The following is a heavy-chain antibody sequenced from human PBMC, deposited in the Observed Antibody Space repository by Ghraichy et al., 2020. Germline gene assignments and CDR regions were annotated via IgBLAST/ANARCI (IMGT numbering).Heavy chain of an antibody. J-gene: IGHJ4*02. CDR2: ISSSSTI. D-gene: IGHD3-10*02. Sequence: GASLRLSCAASGFTFSNYSMNWVRQAPGKGLEWVSYISSSSTIYYADSVKGRFTISRDNAKNSLYLQMNSLRAEDTAVYYCARTYYYVSLDYWGQGTLVTVSS. CDR1: GFTFSNYS. CDR3: ARTYYYVSLDY. V-gene: IGHV3-48*01.